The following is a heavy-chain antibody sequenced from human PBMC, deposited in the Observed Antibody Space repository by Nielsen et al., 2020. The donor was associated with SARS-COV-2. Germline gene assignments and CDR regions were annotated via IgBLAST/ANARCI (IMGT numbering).Heavy chain of an antibody. V-gene: IGHV5-51*01. J-gene: IGHJ4*02. Sequence: GESLKISCQGSGYSFSDDWIGWVRQMRGNGLEWIGIIYPSDFDTRYSPSFEGQVTISVDKSIKTAYLQWSSLKASDSAMYYCAKSGSYKAAYYFDSWGQGTLVTVSS. CDR1: GYSFSDDW. CDR2: IYPSDFDT. CDR3: AKSGSYKAAYYFDS. D-gene: IGHD1-26*01.